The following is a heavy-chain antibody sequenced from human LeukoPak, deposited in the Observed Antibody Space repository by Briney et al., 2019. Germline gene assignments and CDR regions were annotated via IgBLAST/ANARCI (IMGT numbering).Heavy chain of an antibody. CDR2: IYHSGST. D-gene: IGHD2-21*01. CDR3: ARRFGDGVFDY. Sequence: SETLSLTCAVSGGSISSSNWWSWVRQPPGKGLEWIGEIYHSGSTNYNPSLKSRVTISVDTSKNQFSLKLSSVTAADTAVYYCARRFGDGVFDYWGQGTLVTVSS. J-gene: IGHJ4*02. CDR1: GGSISSSNW. V-gene: IGHV4-4*02.